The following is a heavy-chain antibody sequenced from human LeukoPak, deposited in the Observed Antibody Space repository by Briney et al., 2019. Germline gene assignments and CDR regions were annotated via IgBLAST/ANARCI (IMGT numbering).Heavy chain of an antibody. Sequence: SETLSLTCTVSGGSISSGDYYWSWIRQPPGKGLEWIGYIYYSGSTYYNPSLKSRVTISVDTSENQFSLKLSFVTAADTAVYYCASYIVVVPAHAEYFQHWGQGTLVTVSS. D-gene: IGHD2-2*01. V-gene: IGHV4-30-4*08. CDR3: ASYIVVVPAHAEYFQH. CDR1: GGSISSGDYY. J-gene: IGHJ1*01. CDR2: IYYSGST.